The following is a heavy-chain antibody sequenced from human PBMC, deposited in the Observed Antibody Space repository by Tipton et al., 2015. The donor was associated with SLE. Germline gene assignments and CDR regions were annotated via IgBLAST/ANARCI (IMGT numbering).Heavy chain of an antibody. D-gene: IGHD6-13*01. J-gene: IGHJ4*02. Sequence: SLRLSCAASGLTFSNHAMSWVRQAPGRGLEWVAVISYDGSNKYYADSVKGRFTISRDNSKNTLHLQMNSLRAEDTAVYYCARDRGSSWFFFDYWGQGTLVTVSS. CDR3: ARDRGSSWFFFDY. CDR2: ISYDGSNK. V-gene: IGHV3-30*03. CDR1: GLTFSNHA.